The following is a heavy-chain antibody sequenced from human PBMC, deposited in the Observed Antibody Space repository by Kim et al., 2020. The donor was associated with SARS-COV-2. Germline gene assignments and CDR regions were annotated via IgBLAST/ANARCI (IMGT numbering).Heavy chain of an antibody. D-gene: IGHD3-22*01. J-gene: IGHJ6*02. V-gene: IGHV4-39*01. CDR3: ASDPCITMIPVAQGYYYGMDD. CDR1: VGSISSSSYY. CDR2: IYYSGST. Sequence: SETLSLTCTVSVGSISSSSYYWGWIRQPPGKGLEWIGSIYYSGSTYYNPSLKSGVTISVDTSKNQFSLKLSSVTAADTAVDYCASDPCITMIPVAQGYYYGMDDWGQGTTVTVSS.